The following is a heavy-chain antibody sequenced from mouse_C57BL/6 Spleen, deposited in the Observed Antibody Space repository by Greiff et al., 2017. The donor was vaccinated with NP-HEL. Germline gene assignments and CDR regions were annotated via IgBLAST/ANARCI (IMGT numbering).Heavy chain of an antibody. D-gene: IGHD1-2*01. V-gene: IGHV1-69*01. CDR2: IDPSDSYT. J-gene: IGHJ2*01. CDR3: ARGGLRPDYFDY. Sequence: VQLQQPGAELVMPGASVKLSCKASGYTFTSYWMHWVKQRPGQGFEWIGEIDPSDSYTNYNQKFKGKSTLTVDKSSSTAYMQLSSLTSEDSAVYYCARGGLRPDYFDYWGQGTTLTVSS. CDR1: GYTFTSYW.